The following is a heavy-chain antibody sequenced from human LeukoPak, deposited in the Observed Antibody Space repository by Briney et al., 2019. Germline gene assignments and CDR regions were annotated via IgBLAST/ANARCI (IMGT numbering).Heavy chain of an antibody. V-gene: IGHV3-53*01. D-gene: IGHD2-2*01. Sequence: GGSLRLSCAASGFTVSSNYMSWVRQAPGKGLEWVSVIYSGGSTYYADSVKGRFTISRGNSKNTLYLQMNSLRAEDTAVYYCAGGFSAASDAFDIWGQGTMVTVSS. CDR2: IYSGGST. J-gene: IGHJ3*02. CDR3: AGGFSAASDAFDI. CDR1: GFTVSSNY.